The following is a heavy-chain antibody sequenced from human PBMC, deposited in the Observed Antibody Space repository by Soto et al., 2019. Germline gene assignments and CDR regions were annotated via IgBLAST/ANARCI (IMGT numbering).Heavy chain of an antibody. D-gene: IGHD2-21*01. J-gene: IGHJ4*02. CDR2: ISGSGRIT. CDR1: GFSFSAYA. CDR3: VKERIELWLIDY. Sequence: LRLSCVASGFSFSAYAMSWVRQSPGKGFEWVSTISGSGRITNYADSVKGRFTTSKDTSTNTLYLHMNSLIADDTAVYYCVKERIELWLIDYWGQGTRVTVSS. V-gene: IGHV3-23*01.